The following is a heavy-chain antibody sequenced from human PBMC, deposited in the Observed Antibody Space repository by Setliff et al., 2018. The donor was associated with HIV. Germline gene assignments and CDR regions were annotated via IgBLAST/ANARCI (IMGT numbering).Heavy chain of an antibody. CDR3: ARGWMATLNGPLGY. CDR2: IIPLVAIA. CDR1: GDTFSTYA. J-gene: IGHJ4*02. Sequence: GASVKVSCKASGDTFSTYAITWVRQAPGQGLEWMGGIIPLVAIANYEQEFQGRVRFTADKSTSTAYVELNSLRSDDTAVYYCARGWMATLNGPLGYSGQGTLVTISS. D-gene: IGHD5-12*01. V-gene: IGHV1-69*10.